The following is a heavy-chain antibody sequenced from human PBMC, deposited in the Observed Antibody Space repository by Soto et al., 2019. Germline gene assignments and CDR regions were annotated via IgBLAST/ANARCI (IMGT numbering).Heavy chain of an antibody. D-gene: IGHD7-27*01. V-gene: IGHV4-4*02. CDR3: ARKAWVRFDY. Sequence: SSETLSLTCAVSGDSISSGVWWTWVRQPPGKGLEWIGEVFHTGNTNYNPSLKSRVTISVDKSTNEFSLKVASVTAADTAIYYCARKAWVRFDYWGQGALVTVSS. CDR2: VFHTGNT. CDR1: GDSISSGVW. J-gene: IGHJ4*02.